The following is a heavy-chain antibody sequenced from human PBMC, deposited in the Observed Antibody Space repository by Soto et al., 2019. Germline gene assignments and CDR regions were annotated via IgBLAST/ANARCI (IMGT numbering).Heavy chain of an antibody. CDR3: ATLHVLGIDYDYGMDV. CDR2: INHSGST. J-gene: IGHJ6*02. V-gene: IGHV4-34*01. Sequence: QVQLQQRGAGLLKPSETLSLTCAVYGGSFSGYYWSWIRQPPGKGLEWLGEINHSGSTSYNPSLKSRVTISVDSSKTQCARKLSSVTAADTAVYYCATLHVLGIDYDYGMDVWGQGTTVTVSS. CDR1: GGSFSGYY. D-gene: IGHD6-6*01.